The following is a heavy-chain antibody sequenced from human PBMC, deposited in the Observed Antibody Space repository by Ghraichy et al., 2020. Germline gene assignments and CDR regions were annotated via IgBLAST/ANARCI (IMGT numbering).Heavy chain of an antibody. J-gene: IGHJ4*02. CDR2: IYHSGST. Sequence: SETLSLTCTVSGYSISSGYYWGWIRQPPGKGLEWIGSIYHSGSTYYNPSLKSRVTISVDTSKNQFSLKLSSVTAADTAVYYCARGRGSGWYRGPVYYFDYWGQGTLVTVSS. D-gene: IGHD6-19*01. CDR3: ARGRGSGWYRGPVYYFDY. CDR1: GYSISSGYY. V-gene: IGHV4-38-2*02.